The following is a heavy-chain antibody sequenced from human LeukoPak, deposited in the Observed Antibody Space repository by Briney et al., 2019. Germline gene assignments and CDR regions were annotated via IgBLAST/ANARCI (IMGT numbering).Heavy chain of an antibody. CDR1: GFTFSSYA. D-gene: IGHD3-10*01. CDR2: ISGSGGSI. CDR3: AKDGSVLLWFGESDAFDI. J-gene: IGHJ3*02. Sequence: GGSLRLSCAASGFTFSSYAMSWVRQAPGKGLEWVSAISGSGGSIYYADSVKGRFTISRDNSKNTLYLQMNSLRAEDTAVYYCAKDGSVLLWFGESDAFDIWGQGTMVTVSS. V-gene: IGHV3-23*01.